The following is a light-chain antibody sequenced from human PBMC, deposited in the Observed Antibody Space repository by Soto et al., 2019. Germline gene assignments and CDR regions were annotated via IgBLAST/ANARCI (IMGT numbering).Light chain of an antibody. CDR2: DAS. Sequence: DIQMTQSPSTLSASVGDRFTITFRASQSISSWLAWYQQKPGKAPKLLIYDASSLESGVPSRFSGSGSGTEFTLTISSLQPDDFATYYCQQYNSYSTFGQGTRLEI. CDR3: QQYNSYST. J-gene: IGKJ5*01. CDR1: QSISSW. V-gene: IGKV1-5*01.